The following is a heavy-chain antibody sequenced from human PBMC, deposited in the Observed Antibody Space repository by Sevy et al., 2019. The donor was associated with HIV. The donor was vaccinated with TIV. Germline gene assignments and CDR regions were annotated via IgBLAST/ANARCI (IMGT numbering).Heavy chain of an antibody. J-gene: IGHJ4*02. CDR3: ARERVAGPFDY. CDR1: GYSISSGYY. Sequence: SENLSLTCAVSGYSISSGYYWGWIRQPPGKGLEWIGSIYHSGSTYYNPSLKSRVTISVDTSKNQFSLKLSSVTAADTAVYYCARERVAGPFDYWGQGTLVTVSS. D-gene: IGHD6-19*01. V-gene: IGHV4-38-2*02. CDR2: IYHSGST.